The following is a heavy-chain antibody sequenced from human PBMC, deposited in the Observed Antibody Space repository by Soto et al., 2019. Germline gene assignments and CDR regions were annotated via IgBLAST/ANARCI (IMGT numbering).Heavy chain of an antibody. J-gene: IGHJ6*02. CDR3: AREETGDSYYYYYGLDF. CDR1: GGTFNTYN. Sequence: QVQLVQSGAEVKKPGSSVKVSCKASGGTFNTYNINWVRQAPGQGLEWMGGILPIFGTTNYAQRFQGRVTITADDSTSSAYMELSSLRSEDTAVYYCAREETGDSYYYYYGLDFWGRGATVTVTS. D-gene: IGHD7-27*01. V-gene: IGHV1-69*01. CDR2: ILPIFGTT.